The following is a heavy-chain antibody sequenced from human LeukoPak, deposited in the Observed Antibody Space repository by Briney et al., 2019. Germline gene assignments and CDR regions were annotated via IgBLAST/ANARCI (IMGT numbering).Heavy chain of an antibody. J-gene: IGHJ4*02. Sequence: SETLSLTCAVYVGAFSGYYSNWIRHPPGKRLEWIGEINHSGSTNYNPSIKSRVTISVDTSKNQLSLKLSYVTAAETAVYYCARGNRGAMRATDSTAHFDYWGQGTLVTVSS. CDR2: INHSGST. CDR1: VGAFSGYY. D-gene: IGHD2-15*01. CDR3: ARGNRGAMRATDSTAHFDY. V-gene: IGHV4-34*01.